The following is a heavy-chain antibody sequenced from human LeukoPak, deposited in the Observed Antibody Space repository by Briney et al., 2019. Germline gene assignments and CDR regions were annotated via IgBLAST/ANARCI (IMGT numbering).Heavy chain of an antibody. CDR2: IYYSGST. CDR1: GGSISSYY. Sequence: SETLSLTCTVSGGSISSYYWSWSLQPPGKGLEWIGYIYYSGSTNYNPSLKSRVTISVDTSKNQFSLKLSSVTAADTAVYYCARSGLGSSWESTNFDYWGQGTLVTVSS. V-gene: IGHV4-59*01. CDR3: ARSGLGSSWESTNFDY. D-gene: IGHD6-13*01. J-gene: IGHJ4*02.